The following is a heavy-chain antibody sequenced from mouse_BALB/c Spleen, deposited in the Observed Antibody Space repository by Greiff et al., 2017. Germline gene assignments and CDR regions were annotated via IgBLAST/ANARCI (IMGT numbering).Heavy chain of an antibody. D-gene: IGHD2-10*02. Sequence: EVKVVESGGGLVQPGGSRKLSCAASGFTFSSFGMHWVRQAPEKGLEWVAYISSGSSTIYYEDTVKGRFTISRDNPKNTPFLQMTSLRSEDTAMYYCSRGYGNPLYDAMDYWGQGTSVTVSS. V-gene: IGHV5-17*02. CDR2: ISSGSSTI. CDR1: GFTFSSFG. CDR3: SRGYGNPLYDAMDY. J-gene: IGHJ4*01.